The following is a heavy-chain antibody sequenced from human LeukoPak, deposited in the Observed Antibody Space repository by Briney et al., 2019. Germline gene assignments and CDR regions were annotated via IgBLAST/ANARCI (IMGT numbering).Heavy chain of an antibody. CDR1: GGSISSSSYY. D-gene: IGHD6-6*01. V-gene: IGHV4-39*07. CDR2: IYYSGST. J-gene: IGHJ5*02. Sequence: PSETLSLTCTVSGGSISSSSYYWGWVRQPPGKGLEWIGSIYYSGSTYYNPSLKSRVTISVDTSKNQFSLKLSSVTAADTAVYYCARDQAYSSSPRTRWFDPWGQGTLVTVSS. CDR3: ARDQAYSSSPRTRWFDP.